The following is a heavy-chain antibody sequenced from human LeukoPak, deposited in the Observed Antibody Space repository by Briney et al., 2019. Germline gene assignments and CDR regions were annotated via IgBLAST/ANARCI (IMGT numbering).Heavy chain of an antibody. CDR1: GFSLRSFW. D-gene: IGHD5-12*01. Sequence: PGGSLRLSCEPSGFSLRSFWMTWVRQAPGKGPEWVANINQEGSEKYYGDSVKGRFTISRDNAKNTLYLEMNSLRAEDTAVYYCARTYSGYDSLWGQGTLVTVSS. V-gene: IGHV3-7*03. CDR2: INQEGSEK. J-gene: IGHJ4*02. CDR3: ARTYSGYDSL.